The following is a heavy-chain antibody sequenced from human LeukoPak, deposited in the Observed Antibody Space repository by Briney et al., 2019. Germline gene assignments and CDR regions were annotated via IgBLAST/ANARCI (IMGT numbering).Heavy chain of an antibody. Sequence: SQTLSLTCAISGDSVSSNSAAWNWIRQSPSSGLECLGITYYRSKWYNDYAVSVTGRITINPDTSKNQFSLQQNSVTPEDTAVYYCARESSYWYFDLWGRGTLVTVSS. V-gene: IGHV6-1*01. CDR1: GDSVSSNSAA. D-gene: IGHD2-2*01. CDR3: ARESSYWYFDL. CDR2: TYYRSKWYN. J-gene: IGHJ2*01.